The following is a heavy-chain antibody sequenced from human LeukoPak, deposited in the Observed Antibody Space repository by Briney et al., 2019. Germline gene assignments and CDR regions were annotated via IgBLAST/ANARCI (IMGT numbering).Heavy chain of an antibody. CDR1: GGSISSYY. Sequence: SGTLSLTCTVSGGSISSYYWSWIRQPAGKGLEWIGRIYTSGSTNYNPSLKSRVTMSVDTSRNQFSLKLSSVTAADTAVYYCTRDRSGSYWDGNFDYWGQGTLVTVSS. J-gene: IGHJ4*02. D-gene: IGHD1-26*01. CDR3: TRDRSGSYWDGNFDY. CDR2: IYTSGST. V-gene: IGHV4-4*07.